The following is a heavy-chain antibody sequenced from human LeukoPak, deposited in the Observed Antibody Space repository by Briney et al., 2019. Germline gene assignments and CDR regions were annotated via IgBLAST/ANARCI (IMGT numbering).Heavy chain of an antibody. J-gene: IGHJ4*02. CDR1: GFTVSSNY. V-gene: IGHV3-53*01. CDR3: ARGPGDGYGQPIDY. Sequence: GGSLRLSCAASGFTVSSNYMSWVRQAPGKGLEWVSVIYSGGSTYYADSVKGRFTISRDNSKNTLYLQMNSLRAEDTAVYYCARGPGDGYGQPIDYWGQGTLATVSS. D-gene: IGHD3-16*01. CDR2: IYSGGST.